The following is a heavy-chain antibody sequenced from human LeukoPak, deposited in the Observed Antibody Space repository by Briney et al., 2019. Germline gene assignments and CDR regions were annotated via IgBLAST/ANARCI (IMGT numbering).Heavy chain of an antibody. D-gene: IGHD2-2*01. V-gene: IGHV1-2*02. CDR3: ASDYCSSTSCTFYFDY. CDR2: SNPNSGGT. J-gene: IGHJ4*02. CDR1: GYTFTGYY. Sequence: GASVKVSCKASGYTFTGYYMHWVRQAPGQGLEWMGLSNPNSGGTNYAQKFQERVTMPRDTSISTAYMELSRLISDDTAVYYCASDYCSSTSCTFYFDYWGQGTLVTVSS.